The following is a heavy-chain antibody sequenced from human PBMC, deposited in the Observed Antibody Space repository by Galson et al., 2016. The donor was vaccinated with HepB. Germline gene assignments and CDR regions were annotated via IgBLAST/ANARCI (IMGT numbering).Heavy chain of an antibody. D-gene: IGHD2-2*01. CDR2: ISGSGCST. Sequence: SLRLSCAASGFTFINYAMTWVRQAPGKGLEWVSSISGSGCSTYYADSVKGRFTISRDNSKNTLYLQMNSLRAEDTALYFCAKCRSSDSTSCPNYWGQGTLVTVSS. CDR1: GFTFINYA. J-gene: IGHJ4*02. CDR3: AKCRSSDSTSCPNY. V-gene: IGHV3-23*01.